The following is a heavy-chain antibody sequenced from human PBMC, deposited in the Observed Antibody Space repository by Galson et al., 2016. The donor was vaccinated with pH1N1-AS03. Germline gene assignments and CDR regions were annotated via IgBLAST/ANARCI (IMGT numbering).Heavy chain of an antibody. CDR3: AKTVFTDAFDI. Sequence: SETLSLTCTVSGGSISSRDHYWVWIRQTPGKGLEWIGHIYYSGNSYYNPSLKSRVNFSVDTSKNQFSLKLASVTAADTAVYYCAKTVFTDAFDIWGPGTRVSVSS. CDR2: IYYSGNS. J-gene: IGHJ3*02. V-gene: IGHV4-39*01. D-gene: IGHD4-11*01. CDR1: GGSISSRDHY.